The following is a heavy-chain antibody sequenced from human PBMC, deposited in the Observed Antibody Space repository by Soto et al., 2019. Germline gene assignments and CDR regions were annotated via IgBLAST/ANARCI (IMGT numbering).Heavy chain of an antibody. J-gene: IGHJ4*02. CDR2: IGTRGTI. D-gene: IGHD6-25*01. CDR3: VAARKGFDF. V-gene: IGHV3-48*02. CDR1: GFTFTSYS. Sequence: EVQLVEYGGGLVQPGGSLRLSCVASGFTFTSYSFNWVRQAPGKGLEWLSFIGTRGTIYYADSVKGRFTISRDDAKNSPDLQLNSLRDEDTALYYCVAARKGFDFWGQGTLVNVSS.